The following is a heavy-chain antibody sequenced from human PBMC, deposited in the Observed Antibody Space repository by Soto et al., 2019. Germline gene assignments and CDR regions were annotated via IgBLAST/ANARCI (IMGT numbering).Heavy chain of an antibody. CDR3: ARVVFNDSSGYYIWNVYYFDY. V-gene: IGHV4-31*03. Sequence: PSETLSLTCTVSGGSISSGGYYWSWIRQHPGKGLEWIGYIYYSGSTYYNPSLKSRVTISVDTSKNQFSLKLSSVTAADTAVYYCARVVFNDSSGYYIWNVYYFDYWGQGTLVTVS. CDR2: IYYSGST. D-gene: IGHD3-22*01. J-gene: IGHJ4*02. CDR1: GGSISSGGYY.